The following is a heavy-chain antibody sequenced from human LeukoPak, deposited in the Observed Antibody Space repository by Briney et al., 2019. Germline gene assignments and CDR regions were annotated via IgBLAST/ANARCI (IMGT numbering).Heavy chain of an antibody. V-gene: IGHV3-30*02. D-gene: IGHD2-2*02. CDR1: GFTFSSYG. CDR3: AKGVVPAAIWGVSGFDY. J-gene: IGHJ4*02. Sequence: GSLRLSCAASGFTFSSYGMHWVRQAPGKGLEWVAFIRYDGSNKYYADSVKGRFTISRDNSKNTLYLQMNSLRAEDTAVYYCAKGVVPAAIWGVSGFDYWGQGILVTVSS. CDR2: IRYDGSNK.